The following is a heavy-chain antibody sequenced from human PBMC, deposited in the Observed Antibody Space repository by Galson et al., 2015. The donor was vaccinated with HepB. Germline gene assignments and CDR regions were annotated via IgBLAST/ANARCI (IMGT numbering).Heavy chain of an antibody. V-gene: IGHV3-33*01. D-gene: IGHD6-13*01. J-gene: IGHJ6*03. CDR3: ARPHHSSSWYVHYYYYMDV. CDR2: IWYDGSNK. CDR1: GFTFSTYG. Sequence: SLRLSCAASGFTFSTYGMHWVRQAPGKGLEWVAVIWYDGSNKYYAASVKGRFTISRDNSKNTLYLEMNSLRAEDTAVYYCARPHHSSSWYVHYYYYMDVWGKGTTVTVSS.